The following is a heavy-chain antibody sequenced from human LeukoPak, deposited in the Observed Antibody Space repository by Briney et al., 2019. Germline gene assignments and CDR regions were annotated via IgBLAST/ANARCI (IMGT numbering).Heavy chain of an antibody. D-gene: IGHD3-9*01. CDR1: GFSFSTSGVG. Sequence: SGPTLVNPTQTLTLTCTFSGFSFSTSGVGVGWIRQPPGKALEWLAVVYWCEDKRYRPSLKSRLTITKDTSKNQVVLTMTNMDPVDTATYYCARSPYYDILTGSRGTFDYWGRGILVTVSS. CDR3: ARSPYYDILTGSRGTFDY. V-gene: IGHV2-5*01. J-gene: IGHJ4*02. CDR2: VYWCEDK.